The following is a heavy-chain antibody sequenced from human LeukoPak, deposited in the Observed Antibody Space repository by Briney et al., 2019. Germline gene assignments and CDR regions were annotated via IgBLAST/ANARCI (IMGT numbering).Heavy chain of an antibody. D-gene: IGHD3-3*01. CDR2: ISSSSSTI. CDR3: AREQNDFWSGYDYYYMDV. Sequence: GGSLRLSCAASGFTFSSYSMNWVRQAPGKGLEWVSYISSSSSTIYYADSLKGRFTISRDNAKNSLYLQMNSLRAEDTAVYYCAREQNDFWSGYDYYYMDVWGKGTTVTVSS. J-gene: IGHJ6*03. V-gene: IGHV3-48*01. CDR1: GFTFSSYS.